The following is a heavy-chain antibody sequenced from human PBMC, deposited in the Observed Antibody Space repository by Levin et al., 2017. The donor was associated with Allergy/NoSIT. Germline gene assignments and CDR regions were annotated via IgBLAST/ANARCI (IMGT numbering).Heavy chain of an antibody. D-gene: IGHD4-17*01. Sequence: GESLKISCAASGFTFSSYWMHWVRQAPGKGMVWASGINSDGSNTRYADSAKGRFTISRDNAKNTLSLQMNSLRAEDTAVYYCARVFDGDYGYDYWGQGTLVTVSS. CDR3: ARVFDGDYGYDY. V-gene: IGHV3-74*01. CDR2: INSDGSNT. J-gene: IGHJ4*02. CDR1: GFTFSSYW.